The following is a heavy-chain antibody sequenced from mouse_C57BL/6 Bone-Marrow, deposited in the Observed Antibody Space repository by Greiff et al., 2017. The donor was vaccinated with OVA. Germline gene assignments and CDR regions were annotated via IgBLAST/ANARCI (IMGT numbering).Heavy chain of an antibody. CDR3: LGDGYSWFAY. J-gene: IGHJ3*01. D-gene: IGHD2-3*01. Sequence: QVQLKESGAELVRPGASVTLSCKASGYTFTDYEMHWVKQTPVHGLEWIGAIDPETGGTAYNQKFKGKAILTADKSSSTAYMQLRSLTSEDSAVYYWLGDGYSWFAYWGQGTLVTVSA. CDR2: IDPETGGT. CDR1: GYTFTDYE. V-gene: IGHV1-15*01.